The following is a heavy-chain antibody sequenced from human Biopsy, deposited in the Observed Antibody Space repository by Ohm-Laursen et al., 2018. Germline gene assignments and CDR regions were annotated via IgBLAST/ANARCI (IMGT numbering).Heavy chain of an antibody. CDR3: AADADGYYTEFDY. CDR1: GGPSSNYA. CDR2: IVPILGHL. V-gene: IGHV1-69*04. Sequence: SSVKVSCKASGGPSSNYAFSWVRQAPGQGLEWVGRIVPILGHLNYAQRFQGRASITADKSTTYVYMELSRLTSGDTAVYYCAADADGYYTEFDYWGPGTLVTVSS. D-gene: IGHD3-3*01. J-gene: IGHJ4*02.